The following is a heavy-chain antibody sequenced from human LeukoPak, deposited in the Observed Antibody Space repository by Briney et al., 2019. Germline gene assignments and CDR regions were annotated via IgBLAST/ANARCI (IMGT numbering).Heavy chain of an antibody. CDR2: IRYDGSNT. J-gene: IGHJ4*02. CDR1: GFTFNNYG. Sequence: QTGGSLRLSCAASGFTFNNYGMHWVRQAPGKGLEWLAFIRYDGSNTYYADSVKGRFTVSRDDSRNTPYLQMNSLRGDDTAVYYCAKDGTSYYYIYYWGQGTLVTVSS. CDR3: AKDGTSYYYIYY. V-gene: IGHV3-30*02. D-gene: IGHD2/OR15-2a*01.